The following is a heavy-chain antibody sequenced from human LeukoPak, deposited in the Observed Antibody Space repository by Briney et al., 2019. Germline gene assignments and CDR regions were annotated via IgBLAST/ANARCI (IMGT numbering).Heavy chain of an antibody. Sequence: GGSLRLSCAASGFTFSSYGMSWVRQAPGKGLEWVANIKQEGREKYYVDSVKGRFTISRDTAKNSLYLQMNSLRAEDTAVYYCARAIISSGWYEGDYWGQGTLVTVSS. CDR3: ARAIISSGWYEGDY. CDR2: IKQEGREK. J-gene: IGHJ4*02. CDR1: GFTFSSYG. V-gene: IGHV3-7*01. D-gene: IGHD6-19*01.